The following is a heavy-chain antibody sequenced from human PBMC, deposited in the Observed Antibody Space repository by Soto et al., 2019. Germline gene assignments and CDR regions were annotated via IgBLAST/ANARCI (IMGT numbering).Heavy chain of an antibody. V-gene: IGHV3-23*01. CDR3: AKMKYRSSGSRLNWFDP. Sequence: PGGSLRLSCAASGFTFSSYAMSWVRQAPGKGLEWVSAISGSGGSTYYADSVKGRLTISRDNSKNTLYLQMNSLRAEDTAVYYCAKMKYRSSGSRLNWFDPWGQGTLVTVSS. J-gene: IGHJ5*02. CDR2: ISGSGGST. D-gene: IGHD3-10*01. CDR1: GFTFSSYA.